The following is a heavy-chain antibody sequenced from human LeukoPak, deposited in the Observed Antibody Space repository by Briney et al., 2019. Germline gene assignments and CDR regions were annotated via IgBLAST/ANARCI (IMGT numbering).Heavy chain of an antibody. Sequence: SETLSLTCTVSGGSISSYYWSWIRQPAGKGLEWIGRIYTSGSTNYNPSLKSRVTISVDTSKNQFSLKLSSVTAADTAVYYCARQFRGDSSGYSWFDPWGQGTLVTVSS. D-gene: IGHD3-22*01. J-gene: IGHJ5*02. CDR1: GGSISSYY. CDR2: IYTSGST. V-gene: IGHV4-4*07. CDR3: ARQFRGDSSGYSWFDP.